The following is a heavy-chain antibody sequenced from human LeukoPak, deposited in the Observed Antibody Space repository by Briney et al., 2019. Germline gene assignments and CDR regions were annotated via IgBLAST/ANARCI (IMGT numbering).Heavy chain of an antibody. D-gene: IGHD2-15*01. CDR2: NNGDGSTT. Sequence: GGSLRLSCAASGFPFSDYAMTWVRQAPGKGLMYISRNNGDGSTTNYADVVKGRFTMSRDNVKNTLYLQMNSLRVEDTAVYYCARDPRNVGLAPWGQGTLVTVSS. J-gene: IGHJ5*02. CDR3: ARDPRNVGLAP. CDR1: GFPFSDYA. V-gene: IGHV3-74*01.